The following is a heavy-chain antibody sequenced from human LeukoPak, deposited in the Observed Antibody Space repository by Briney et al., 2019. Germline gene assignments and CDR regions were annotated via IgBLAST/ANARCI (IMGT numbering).Heavy chain of an antibody. CDR3: ARDGPSVTSPRHILCDY. D-gene: IGHD4-17*01. CDR2: ISSSGSTI. V-gene: IGHV3-48*03. CDR1: GFTFSSYE. Sequence: TGGSLRLSCAASGFTFSSYEMNWVRQAPGKGLEWVSYISSSGSTIYYADSVKGRFTISRDNAKNSLYLQMNSLRAEDTAVYYRARDGPSVTSPRHILCDYWGQGTLVTVSS. J-gene: IGHJ4*02.